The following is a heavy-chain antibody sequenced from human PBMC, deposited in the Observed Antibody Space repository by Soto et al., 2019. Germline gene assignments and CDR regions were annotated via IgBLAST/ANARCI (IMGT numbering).Heavy chain of an antibody. CDR2: ISGSGGST. CDR3: AKDLLNYYDSSGYYY. V-gene: IGHV3-23*01. CDR1: GFTFSSYA. J-gene: IGHJ4*02. D-gene: IGHD3-22*01. Sequence: GSLRLSCAASGFTFSSYATSWVRQAPGKGLEWVSAISGSGGSTYYADSVKGRFTISRDNSKNTLYLQMNSLRAEDTAVYYCAKDLLNYYDSSGYYYWGQGTLVTVSS.